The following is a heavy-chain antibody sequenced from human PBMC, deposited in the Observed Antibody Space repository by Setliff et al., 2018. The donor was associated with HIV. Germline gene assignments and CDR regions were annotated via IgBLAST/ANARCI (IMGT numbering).Heavy chain of an antibody. D-gene: IGHD2-21*02. J-gene: IGHJ4*02. CDR2: IYPGDSDT. Sequence: HGESLKISCKGSGYTFTSYWIGWVRQMPGKGLEWMGIIYPGDSDTRISPSFQGQVTISADKSINTAYLQWSSLKASDTAMYYCARHVLVTRDVRYFDYWGQGTLVTVSS. CDR3: ARHVLVTRDVRYFDY. V-gene: IGHV5-51*01. CDR1: GYTFTSYW.